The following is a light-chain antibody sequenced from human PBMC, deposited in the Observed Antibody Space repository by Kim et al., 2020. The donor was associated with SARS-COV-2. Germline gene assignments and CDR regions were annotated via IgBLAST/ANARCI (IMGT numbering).Light chain of an antibody. Sequence: SYELTQPPSVSVSPGQTASITCTGDKLGDKYTCWYQQKPGQSPVPVIYQDKKRPSGIPERFSGSNSGNTATLTISGTQATDEADYYCQAWDSSTVVFGGG. CDR3: QAWDSSTVV. CDR1: KLGDKY. CDR2: QDK. J-gene: IGLJ2*01. V-gene: IGLV3-1*01.